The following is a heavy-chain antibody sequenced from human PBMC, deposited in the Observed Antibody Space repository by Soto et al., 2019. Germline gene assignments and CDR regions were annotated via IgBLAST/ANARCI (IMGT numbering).Heavy chain of an antibody. CDR1: EFFFSSYA. CDR3: AKESGSYYPGFDD. CDR2: ISGSGAGT. D-gene: IGHD1-26*01. J-gene: IGHJ4*02. V-gene: IGHV3-23*01. Sequence: GGSLRLSCAASEFFFSSYAMSWIRQAPGKGLECVSAISGSGAGTFYADSVKGRFTISRDNSRNTLYLQMNSLRDEDTAVYYCAKESGSYYPGFDDWGQGTLVTVSS.